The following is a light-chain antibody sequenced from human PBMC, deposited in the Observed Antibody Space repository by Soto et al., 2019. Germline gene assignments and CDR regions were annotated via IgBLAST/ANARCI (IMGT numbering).Light chain of an antibody. V-gene: IGKV4-1*01. CDR2: WAS. CDR1: QSVLYSSNNKNY. Sequence: DIVMTQSPDSLAVSLGERATINCKSSQSVLYSSNNKNYLAWYQQKPGQPPKVLIYWASTRESGVPDRFSGSGYGTDFTLTISSLQAEEVAVYYCHQYYSPSWSFGQGTKVEIK. J-gene: IGKJ1*01. CDR3: HQYYSPSWS.